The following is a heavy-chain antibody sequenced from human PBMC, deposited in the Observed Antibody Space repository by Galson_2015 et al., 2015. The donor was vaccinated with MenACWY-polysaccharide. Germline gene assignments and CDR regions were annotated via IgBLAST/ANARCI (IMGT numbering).Heavy chain of an antibody. CDR2: ISPVRNPT. D-gene: IGHD1-26*01. Sequence: SLILACAAYGFAFSGYAMGWVRRAPGQGLEWVSVISPVRNPTNFAESLKARFTVPRETSWRTLELLVICLRTENPALYYCSKTAKVGPKKESHWYFDLWGRGTLVTVSS. CDR1: GFAFSGYA. J-gene: IGHJ2*01. V-gene: IGHV3-23*01. CDR3: SKTAKVGPKKESHWYFDL.